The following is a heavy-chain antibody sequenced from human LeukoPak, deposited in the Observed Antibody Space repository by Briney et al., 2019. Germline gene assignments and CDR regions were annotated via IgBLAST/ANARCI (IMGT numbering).Heavy chain of an antibody. CDR3: ARTVGATTGFDY. Sequence: ASVKVSCKVSGYTLTELSMHWVRQAPGKGLEWMGGFDPEDGETIYAQKFQGRVTMTEDTSTDTAYMELSSLRSEDTAVYYCARTVGATTGFDYWGQGTLVTVSS. D-gene: IGHD1-26*01. CDR1: GYTLTELS. CDR2: FDPEDGET. J-gene: IGHJ4*02. V-gene: IGHV1-24*01.